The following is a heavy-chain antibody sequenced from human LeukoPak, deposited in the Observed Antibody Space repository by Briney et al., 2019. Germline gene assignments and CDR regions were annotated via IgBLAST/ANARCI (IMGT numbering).Heavy chain of an antibody. V-gene: IGHV1-69*11. Sequence: ASVKVSCKASGGTFSSYAISWVRQAPGQGLEWMGRIIPILGTANYAQKFQGRVTITTDESTSTAYMELSSLRSEDTAVYYCASHSSSWYNAFDIWGQGTMVTVSS. CDR2: IIPILGTA. D-gene: IGHD6-13*01. CDR1: GGTFSSYA. J-gene: IGHJ3*02. CDR3: ASHSSSWYNAFDI.